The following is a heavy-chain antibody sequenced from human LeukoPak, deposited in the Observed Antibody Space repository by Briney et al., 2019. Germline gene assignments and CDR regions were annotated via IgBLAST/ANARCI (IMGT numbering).Heavy chain of an antibody. CDR3: ARDLLDDSSGFRPYYYYYYMDV. V-gene: IGHV1-2*02. Sequence: ASMKVSCKASGYTLTGYYMHWVRQAPGQGLEWMGWINPNTGGTNYAQKFQGRVTMTRDTSISTAYMELSRLRSDDTAVYYCARDLLDDSSGFRPYYYYYYMDVWGKGTTVTVSS. CDR2: INPNTGGT. D-gene: IGHD3-22*01. J-gene: IGHJ6*03. CDR1: GYTLTGYY.